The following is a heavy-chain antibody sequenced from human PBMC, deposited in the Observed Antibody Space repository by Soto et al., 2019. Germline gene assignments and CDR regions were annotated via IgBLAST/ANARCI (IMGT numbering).Heavy chain of an antibody. CDR3: ARPLSPGGGYDAFDI. V-gene: IGHV5-51*01. D-gene: IGHD2-15*01. Sequence: GESLKISCKGSGYSFTSYWIGWVRQMPGKGLECMGIIYPGDSDTRYNPSFQGQVTISADKSISTAYLQWSSLKASDTAMYYCARPLSPGGGYDAFDIWGQGTMVTVSS. CDR1: GYSFTSYW. J-gene: IGHJ3*02. CDR2: IYPGDSDT.